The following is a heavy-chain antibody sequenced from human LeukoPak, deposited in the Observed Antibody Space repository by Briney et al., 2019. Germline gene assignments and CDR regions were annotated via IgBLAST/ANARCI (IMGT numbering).Heavy chain of an antibody. CDR1: GFTFSSYA. D-gene: IGHD3-10*01. V-gene: IGHV3-64*01. Sequence: PGGSLRLSCAASGFTFSSYAMHWVRQAPGKGLEYVSAISSNGGSTYYANSVKGRFTISRDNSKSTLYLQMGSLRAEDMAVYYCARGEAKMYYYGSGTFDYWGQGTLVTVSS. CDR3: ARGEAKMYYYGSGTFDY. CDR2: ISSNGGST. J-gene: IGHJ4*02.